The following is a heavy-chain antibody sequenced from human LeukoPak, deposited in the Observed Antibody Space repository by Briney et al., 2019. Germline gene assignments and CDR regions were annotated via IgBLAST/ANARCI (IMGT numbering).Heavy chain of an antibody. Sequence: GGSLRLSCAASGFTFSSYWMSWVRQAPGKGLEWVANIKQDGSEKYYVDSVKGRFTISRDNAKNSLYLQMNSLRAEDTAVYYCARVRSWELSFFDYWGQGTLVTVSS. J-gene: IGHJ4*02. V-gene: IGHV3-7*01. CDR3: ARVRSWELSFFDY. D-gene: IGHD1-26*01. CDR2: IKQDGSEK. CDR1: GFTFSSYW.